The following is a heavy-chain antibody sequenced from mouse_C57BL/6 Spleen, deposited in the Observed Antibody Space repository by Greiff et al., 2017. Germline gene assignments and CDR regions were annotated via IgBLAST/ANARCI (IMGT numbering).Heavy chain of an antibody. Sequence: DVHLVESGGGLVKPGGSLKLSCAASGFTFSDYGMHWVRQAPEKGLEWVAYISSGSSTIYYADTVKGRFTISRDNAKNTLFLQMTSLRSEDTAMYYCASEVRYFDYWGQGTTLTVSS. CDR1: GFTFSDYG. J-gene: IGHJ2*01. V-gene: IGHV5-17*01. CDR2: ISSGSSTI. CDR3: ASEVRYFDY. D-gene: IGHD2-2*01.